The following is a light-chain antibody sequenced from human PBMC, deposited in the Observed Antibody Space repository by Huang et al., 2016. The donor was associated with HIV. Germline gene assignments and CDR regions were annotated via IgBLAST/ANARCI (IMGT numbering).Light chain of an antibody. CDR1: QSVSSY. J-gene: IGKJ4*01. CDR3: QQRSNWPALT. Sequence: EIVLTQSPATLSLSPGERATLSCRASQSVSSYLAWYQHKPGQAPRLLIYGASNRATGIPARFSGSGSGTDFPLTISSLEPEDFAIYYCQQRSNWPALTCGGGTKVEIK. V-gene: IGKV3-11*01. CDR2: GAS.